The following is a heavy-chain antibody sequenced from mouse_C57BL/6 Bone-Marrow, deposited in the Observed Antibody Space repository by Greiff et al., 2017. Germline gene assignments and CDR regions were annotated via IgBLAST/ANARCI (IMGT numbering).Heavy chain of an antibody. CDR2: IYPGSGST. CDR1: GYTFTSSW. V-gene: IGHV1-55*01. CDR3: ARYTMITTRVYYAMDY. J-gene: IGHJ4*01. Sequence: VQLQQPGAELVKPGASVKMSCKASGYTFTSSWITWVKQRPGQGLEWIGDIYPGSGSTNYHEKFKSKATLPVDTSSSTAYMQLSSLTSEDAAVYYCARYTMITTRVYYAMDYWGQGTSVTVSS. D-gene: IGHD2-4*01.